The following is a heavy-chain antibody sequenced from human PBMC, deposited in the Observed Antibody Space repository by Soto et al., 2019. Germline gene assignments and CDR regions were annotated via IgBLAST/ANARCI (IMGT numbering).Heavy chain of an antibody. CDR3: ARDQKQQLVHNYYGMDV. Sequence: GGSLRLSCAASGFTFSSYGMHWVRQAPGKGLEWVAVISYAGSNKYYADSVKGRFTISRDNSKNTLYLQMNSLRAEDTAVYYCARDQKQQLVHNYYGMDVWCQGTTVTVSS. D-gene: IGHD6-13*01. J-gene: IGHJ6*02. V-gene: IGHV3-30*03. CDR1: GFTFSSYG. CDR2: ISYAGSNK.